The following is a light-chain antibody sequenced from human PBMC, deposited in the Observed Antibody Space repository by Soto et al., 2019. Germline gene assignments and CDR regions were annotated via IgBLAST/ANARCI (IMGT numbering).Light chain of an antibody. CDR2: EVS. V-gene: IGLV2-14*01. CDR1: SSDVGGYNY. CDR3: SSYTSSSTPYV. Sequence: QSALTQPASVSGSPGQSITISCTGTSSDVGGYNYVSWYQQHPGKAPKLIIYEVSNRPSGVSNRFSGSKSGNTASLTISGLQAEDEADYYCSSYTSSSTPYVVGTGTKLTVL. J-gene: IGLJ1*01.